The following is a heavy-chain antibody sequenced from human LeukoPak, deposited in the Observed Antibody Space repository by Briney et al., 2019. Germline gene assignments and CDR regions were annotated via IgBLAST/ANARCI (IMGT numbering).Heavy chain of an antibody. CDR3: ARDLGIGRGFDY. J-gene: IGHJ4*02. Sequence: PGRSLRLSCAASGFTFSNYGMNWVHQAPGKGLEWVSSISSSSSYIYYADSVKGRFTISRDNAKNSLYLQMNSLRAEDTAVYYCARDLGIGRGFDYWGQGTLVTVSS. D-gene: IGHD2-15*01. CDR2: ISSSSSYI. V-gene: IGHV3-21*01. CDR1: GFTFSNYG.